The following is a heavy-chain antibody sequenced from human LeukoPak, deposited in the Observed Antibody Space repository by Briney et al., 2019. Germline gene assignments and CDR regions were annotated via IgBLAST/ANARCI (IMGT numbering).Heavy chain of an antibody. J-gene: IGHJ5*02. Sequence: SETLSLTCTVSGGSISSYYWSWIRQPPGKGLEWIGYIYYSGSTNYNPSLKSRVTISVDTSKNQFSLKLSSVTAADTAVYYCARLADGHKNSPWFDPWGQGTLVTVSA. D-gene: IGHD5-24*01. V-gene: IGHV4-59*08. CDR3: ARLADGHKNSPWFDP. CDR2: IYYSGST. CDR1: GGSISSYY.